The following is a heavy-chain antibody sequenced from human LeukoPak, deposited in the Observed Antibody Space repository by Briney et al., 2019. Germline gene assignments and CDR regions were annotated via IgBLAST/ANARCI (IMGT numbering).Heavy chain of an antibody. Sequence: GGSLRLSCAASGFTFSSYWMHWVRQAPGKGLEWVSSISSSSSYIYYADSVKGRFTLSRDNANNSLYLQMNSLRAEDTAVYYCARGRLSGMDVWGKGTTVTVSS. CDR1: GFTFSSYW. J-gene: IGHJ6*03. CDR2: ISSSSSYI. CDR3: ARGRLSGMDV. V-gene: IGHV3-21*01.